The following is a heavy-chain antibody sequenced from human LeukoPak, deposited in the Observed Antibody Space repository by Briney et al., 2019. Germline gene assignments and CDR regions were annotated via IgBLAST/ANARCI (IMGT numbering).Heavy chain of an antibody. CDR2: INPNSGGT. J-gene: IGHJ4*02. Sequence: ASVKVSCKASGYSFIGYQMHWVRQAPGQGLEWMGWINPNSGGTIYAQKFQGRVTMARDTSISTAYMELSRLRSDDTAVYYCAKQYDFWSGPDYWGQGTLVTVSS. V-gene: IGHV1-2*02. CDR1: GYSFIGYQ. D-gene: IGHD3-3*01. CDR3: AKQYDFWSGPDY.